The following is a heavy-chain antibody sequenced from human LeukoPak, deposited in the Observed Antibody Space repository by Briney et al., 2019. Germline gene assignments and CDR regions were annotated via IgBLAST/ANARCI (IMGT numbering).Heavy chain of an antibody. V-gene: IGHV3-30*18. J-gene: IGHJ6*02. Sequence: PGGSLRLSCAAPGFTFSTYSIHWVRPTPGKGLECVAVISYDGSNKYYADSVKSRVTLSRDNSTSTLYLQMNSPRAEDTAVYISAKYPTRAGRSSSWYYYYGKDVWGQGTTVTVSS. CDR3: AKYPTRAGRSSSWYYYYGKDV. CDR1: GFTFSTYS. D-gene: IGHD6-13*01. CDR2: ISYDGSNK.